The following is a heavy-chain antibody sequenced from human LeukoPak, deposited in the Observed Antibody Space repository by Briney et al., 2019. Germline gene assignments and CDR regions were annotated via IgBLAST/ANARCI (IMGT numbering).Heavy chain of an antibody. J-gene: IGHJ6*03. D-gene: IGHD4-17*01. CDR3: ARENKYGDPSGYYYYMDV. CDR2: ISSTSSYK. V-gene: IGHV3-21*01. Sequence: GGSLRLSCAASGFTFSSYSLNWVRQAPGKGLEWVSSISSTSSYKYYADLVKGRFTISRDNAMNTLYLQMNSLRAEETAVYYCARENKYGDPSGYYYYMDVWGKGTTVTVSS. CDR1: GFTFSSYS.